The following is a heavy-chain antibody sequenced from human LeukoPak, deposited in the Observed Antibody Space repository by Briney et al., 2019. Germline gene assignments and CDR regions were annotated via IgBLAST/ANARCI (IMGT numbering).Heavy chain of an antibody. V-gene: IGHV3-21*01. D-gene: IGHD3-22*01. CDR2: ISSSSSYI. CDR1: GFTISSYS. CDR3: ARSPYYYDSSGYYVD. J-gene: IGHJ4*02. Sequence: GGSLRLSCAASGFTISSYSMNWVRQAPGKGLEWVSSISSSSSYIYYADSVKGRFTISRDNAKNSLYLQMNSLRAEDTAVYYCARSPYYYDSSGYYVDWGQGTLVTVSS.